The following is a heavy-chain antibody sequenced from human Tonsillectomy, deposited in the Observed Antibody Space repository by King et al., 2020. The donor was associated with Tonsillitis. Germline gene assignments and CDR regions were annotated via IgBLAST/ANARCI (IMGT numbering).Heavy chain of an antibody. CDR2: MSSDASTV. CDR3: ARHRNHDHYSFDF. D-gene: IGHD1-14*01. V-gene: IGHV3-11*01. CDR1: GFIFSDYY. Sequence: QVQLVESGGGLVKPGGSLRLSCAASGFIFSDYYMSWIRQAPGNRLEWISYMSSDASTVYYADSVRGRITISRDNGKNSLYLQLNSLRAEDTAVYYCARHRNHDHYSFDFWGQGTLVTVSS. J-gene: IGHJ4*02.